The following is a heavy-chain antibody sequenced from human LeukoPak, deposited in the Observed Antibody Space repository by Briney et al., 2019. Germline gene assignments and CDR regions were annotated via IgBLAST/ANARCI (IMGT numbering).Heavy chain of an antibody. CDR2: LYNGGNT. Sequence: GALRLSCAVSGFTVSSNYMSWVRQAPGKGLGWVSVLYNGGNTYYADSVKGRFTGSRDNSKNTLYLQMNSLRAEDTVVYYCARYDGGSGPFDYWGQGTLVTVSS. CDR3: ARYDGGSGPFDY. J-gene: IGHJ4*02. D-gene: IGHD3-10*01. V-gene: IGHV3-53*01. CDR1: GFTVSSNY.